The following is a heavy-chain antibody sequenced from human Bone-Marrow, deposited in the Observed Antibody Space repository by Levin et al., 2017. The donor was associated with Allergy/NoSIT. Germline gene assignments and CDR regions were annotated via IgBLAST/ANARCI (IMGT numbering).Heavy chain of an antibody. Sequence: ASVKVFCKTSGYTFTAFHVHWVRQAPGQGLEWMGRINPNSGGTDYARKFQGRVNMTRDMSIRTVYLELATLRSDDTAVFFCVRRGGSTWDLDYWGQGTLVTVSS. CDR3: VRRGGSTWDLDY. CDR1: GYTFTAFH. D-gene: IGHD6-13*01. J-gene: IGHJ4*02. V-gene: IGHV1-2*06. CDR2: INPNSGGT.